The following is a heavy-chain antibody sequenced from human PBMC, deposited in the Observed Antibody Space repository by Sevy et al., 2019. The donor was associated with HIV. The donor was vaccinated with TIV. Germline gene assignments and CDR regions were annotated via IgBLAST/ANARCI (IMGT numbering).Heavy chain of an antibody. D-gene: IGHD5-18*01. CDR1: GFTFSSYW. CDR2: INSDGSST. Sequence: GGSLRLSCAASGFTFSSYWMHWVRQAPGKGLVWVSRINSDGSSTSYADSVKGRFTISRDNAKNTLYLQMNSLRAEDTAVYYCARVRGYSYGFLDPRTGCFDYWGQGTLVTVSS. CDR3: ARVRGYSYGFLDPRTGCFDY. J-gene: IGHJ4*02. V-gene: IGHV3-74*01.